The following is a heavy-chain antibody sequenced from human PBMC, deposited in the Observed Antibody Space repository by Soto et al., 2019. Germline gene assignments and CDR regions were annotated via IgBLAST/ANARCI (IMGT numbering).Heavy chain of an antibody. CDR1: GGSIRNVY. J-gene: IGHJ4*01. Sequence: SETLSLTCTVSGGSIRNVYWSWIRQAPGKGLEWIGFIFHSGNAKYNPSLKSRVTISVDTSKNQFSLSLDSVTAADTAVYFCARAHAPTLPFDYWGQGTLVTVS. D-gene: IGHD2-15*01. V-gene: IGHV4-59*01. CDR3: ARAHAPTLPFDY. CDR2: IFHSGNA.